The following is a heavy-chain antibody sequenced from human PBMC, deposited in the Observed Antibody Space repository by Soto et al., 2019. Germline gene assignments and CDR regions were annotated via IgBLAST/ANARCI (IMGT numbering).Heavy chain of an antibody. CDR2: IYYRGNT. J-gene: IGHJ4*02. V-gene: IGHV4-59*08. Sequence: SETLSLTCAVSGGSFSGYYWNWIRQPPGKGLEWIGYIYYRGNTNYNPSLKSRVTISVDTSKNQFSLKLSSVTAADTAVYYCGRQPGYYDILTGYSTYYFDYWGQGTPVTVSS. D-gene: IGHD3-9*01. CDR3: GRQPGYYDILTGYSTYYFDY. CDR1: GGSFSGYY.